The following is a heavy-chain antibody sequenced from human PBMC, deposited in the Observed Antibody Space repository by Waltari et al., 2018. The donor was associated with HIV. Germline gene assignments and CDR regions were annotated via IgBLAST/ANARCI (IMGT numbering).Heavy chain of an antibody. V-gene: IGHV4-34*02. CDR1: GESVKTYY. CDR2: IDHYGAT. J-gene: IGHJ5*02. Sequence: QVHLQQWGPGLVKPPETLSLTCAVYGESVKTYYWSWIRQAPDKGLEWIGKIDHYGATDYNPSLKSRVTISVDTSKNQFSLRLTSVTAADTGTYYCAKGALMRWLHSPRHWFDPWGQGNLVTVSS. D-gene: IGHD5-12*01. CDR3: AKGALMRWLHSPRHWFDP.